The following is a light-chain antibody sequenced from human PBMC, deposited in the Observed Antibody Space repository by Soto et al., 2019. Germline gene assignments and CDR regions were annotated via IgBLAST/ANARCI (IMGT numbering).Light chain of an antibody. V-gene: IGLV3-21*02. CDR1: NIGNKV. CDR2: DDR. Sequence: SYELTQPHSVSVAPGLTATITCGGANIGNKVVHWYQQKPGQAPVLVVYDDRDRPSGIPERFSGSNSGNTATLTISRVEAGDEADYHCQVWDTSDPRVMFGGGTKLTVL. CDR3: QVWDTSDPRVM. J-gene: IGLJ3*02.